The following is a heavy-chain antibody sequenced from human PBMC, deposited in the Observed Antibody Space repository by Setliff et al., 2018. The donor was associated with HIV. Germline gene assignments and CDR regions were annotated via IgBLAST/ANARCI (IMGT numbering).Heavy chain of an antibody. V-gene: IGHV4-59*11. D-gene: IGHD6-19*01. CDR3: ARGRTQWPNYNYFDP. J-gene: IGHJ5*02. CDR2: FYYSGST. Sequence: PSETLSLTCTVSGGSISSHFWSWVRQPPGKGLEWIGFFYYSGSTNYNPSLKSRVTISVDTSKNQLSLKLTSVTAADTAVYYCARGRTQWPNYNYFDPWGLGTLVTVSS. CDR1: GGSISSHF.